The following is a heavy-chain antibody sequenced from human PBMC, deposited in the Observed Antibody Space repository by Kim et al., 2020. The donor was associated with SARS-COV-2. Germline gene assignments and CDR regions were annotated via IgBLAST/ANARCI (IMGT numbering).Heavy chain of an antibody. J-gene: IGHJ4*02. CDR3: ARDTLYYDFWSGYTQYYFDY. V-gene: IGHV3-11*06. Sequence: RFTISRDNAKNSLYLQMNSLRAEDTAVYYCARDTLYYDFWSGYTQYYFDYWGQGTLVTVSS. D-gene: IGHD3-3*01.